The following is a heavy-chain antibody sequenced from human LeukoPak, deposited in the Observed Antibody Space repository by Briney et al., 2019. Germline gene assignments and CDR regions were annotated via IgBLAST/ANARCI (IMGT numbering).Heavy chain of an antibody. CDR3: XGSITMVRGVIISSSDAFDI. J-gene: IGHJ3*02. CDR2: IIPIFGTA. D-gene: IGHD3-10*01. Sequence: SVKVSCKASGGTFSSYAISWVRQAPGQGLEWMGGIIPIFGTANYAQKFQGRVTITADESTSTAYMELSSLRSEDTAVYYCXGSITMVRGVIISSSDAFDIWGQGTMVTVSS. V-gene: IGHV1-69*13. CDR1: GGTFSSYA.